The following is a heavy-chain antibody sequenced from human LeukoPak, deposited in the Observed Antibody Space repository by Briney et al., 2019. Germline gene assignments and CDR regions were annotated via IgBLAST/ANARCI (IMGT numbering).Heavy chain of an antibody. V-gene: IGHV3-30-3*01. CDR3: ARDLGRYCSGGSCSTPGNY. D-gene: IGHD2-15*01. J-gene: IGHJ4*02. CDR1: GFTFSSYA. Sequence: QAGGSPRLSCAASGFTFSSYAMHWVRQAPGKGLEWVAVISYDGSNKYYADSVKGRFTISRDNPKNTLYLQMNSLRAEDTAVYYCARDLGRYCSGGSCSTPGNYWGQGTLVTVSS. CDR2: ISYDGSNK.